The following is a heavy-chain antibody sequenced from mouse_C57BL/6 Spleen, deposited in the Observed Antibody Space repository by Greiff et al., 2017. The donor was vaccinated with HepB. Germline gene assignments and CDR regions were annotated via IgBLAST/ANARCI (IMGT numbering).Heavy chain of an antibody. V-gene: IGHV1-22*01. CDR3: APYSNYLLFDY. CDR1: GYTFTDYN. D-gene: IGHD2-5*01. CDR2: INPNNGGT. J-gene: IGHJ2*01. Sequence: EVQLQQSGPELVKPGASVKMSCKASGYTFTDYNMHWVKQSHGKSLEWIGYINPNNGGTSYNQKFKGKATLTVNKSSSTAYMELRSLTSEDSAVYYYAPYSNYLLFDYWGQGTTLTVSS.